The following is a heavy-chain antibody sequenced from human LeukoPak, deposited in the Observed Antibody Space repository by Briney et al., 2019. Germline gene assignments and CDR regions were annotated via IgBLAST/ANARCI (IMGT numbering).Heavy chain of an antibody. Sequence: GGSLRLSCAASGFTFDDYGMSWVRQAPGKGLEWVSGINWNGGSTSYADSVKGRFTISRDNAKNSLYLQMNSLRAEDTAVYYCAIFRQGIYVWGSYRNPFDYWGQGTLVTVSS. V-gene: IGHV3-20*04. J-gene: IGHJ4*02. CDR3: AIFRQGIYVWGSYRNPFDY. CDR1: GFTFDDYG. CDR2: INWNGGST. D-gene: IGHD3-16*02.